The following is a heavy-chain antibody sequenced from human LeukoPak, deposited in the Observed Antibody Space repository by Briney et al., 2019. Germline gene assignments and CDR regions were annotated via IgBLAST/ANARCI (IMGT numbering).Heavy chain of an antibody. D-gene: IGHD4-17*01. Sequence: ASVKVSCKASGGTFSSYAISWVRQAPGQGLEWMGGIIPIFGTANYAQKFQGRVTITADKSTSTAYMELSSLRSEDTAVYYCARTDYGDSYGSFDYWGQGTLVTVSS. J-gene: IGHJ4*02. V-gene: IGHV1-69*06. CDR3: ARTDYGDSYGSFDY. CDR1: GGTFSSYA. CDR2: IIPIFGTA.